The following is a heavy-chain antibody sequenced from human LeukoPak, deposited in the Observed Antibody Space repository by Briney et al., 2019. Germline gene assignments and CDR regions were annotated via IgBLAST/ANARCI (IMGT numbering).Heavy chain of an antibody. CDR3: AKSGSYSSAWYAGDWFDP. CDR1: GFTFNTYG. CDR2: ISGSGGTT. D-gene: IGHD6-19*01. V-gene: IGHV3-23*01. Sequence: GGSLRLSCAASGFTFNTYGMSWVRQAPRKGLVWVSSISGSGGTTYYAHSVKGRLTISRDNSKNTLYLQMNSLRAEDTAVYYCAKSGSYSSAWYAGDWFDPWGQGTLVTVSS. J-gene: IGHJ5*02.